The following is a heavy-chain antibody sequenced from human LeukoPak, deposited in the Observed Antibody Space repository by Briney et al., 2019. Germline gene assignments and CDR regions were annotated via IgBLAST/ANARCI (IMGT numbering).Heavy chain of an antibody. D-gene: IGHD1-26*01. CDR2: ISSSSDCI. Sequence: PGGSLRLSCTASGFTFSSYSMNWVRQAPGKGLEWVSSISSSSDCIYYADSLKGRFTISRDNAKNSLYLQMNSLRAEDTAVYYCAREEGGAGLYGFDIWGQGTMVTVSS. J-gene: IGHJ3*02. CDR3: AREEGGAGLYGFDI. CDR1: GFTFSSYS. V-gene: IGHV3-21*01.